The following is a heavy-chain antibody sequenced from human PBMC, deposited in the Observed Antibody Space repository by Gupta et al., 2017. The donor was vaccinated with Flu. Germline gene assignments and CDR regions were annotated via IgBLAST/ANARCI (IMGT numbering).Heavy chain of an antibody. J-gene: IGHJ4*02. CDR1: SYG. Sequence: SYGMHWVRQAPGKGLEWVAGMTLDGSKTFYADSVMGRFTISRDNSKNTLYLQMNSVRDDDSAVYYCAKDPGGYTYAYFDSWGQGTRVTVSS. V-gene: IGHV3-30*18. D-gene: IGHD5-24*01. CDR2: MTLDGSKT. CDR3: AKDPGGYTYAYFDS.